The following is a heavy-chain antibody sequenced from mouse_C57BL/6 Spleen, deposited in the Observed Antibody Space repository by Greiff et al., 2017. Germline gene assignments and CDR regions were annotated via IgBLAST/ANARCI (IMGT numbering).Heavy chain of an antibody. CDR1: GYSFTDYN. V-gene: IGHV1-39*01. D-gene: IGHD1-1*01. J-gene: IGHJ2*01. CDR2: INPNYGTT. Sequence: VQLKESGPELVKPGASVKISCKASGYSFTDYNMNWVKQSNGKSLEWIGVINPNYGTTSYNQKFKGKATLTVDQSSSTAYMQLNSLTSEDSAVYYCARQGDGSRVEYYFDYWGQGTTLTVSS. CDR3: ARQGDGSRVEYYFDY.